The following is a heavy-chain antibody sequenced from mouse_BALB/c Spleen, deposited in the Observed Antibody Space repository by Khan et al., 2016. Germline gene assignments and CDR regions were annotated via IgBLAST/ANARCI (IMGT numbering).Heavy chain of an antibody. V-gene: IGHV14-3*02. Sequence: EVQLQESGAELVKPGASVKVSCTASGFNIKDTYMHWVKQRPEQGLEWIGRIDPANGDSEYDPKFQGRATITADTSSNTAYLQLSTLTSEDTAIYYCARSGYDLYYYAMDYWGQGTSVTVSS. CDR3: ARSGYDLYYYAMDY. D-gene: IGHD2-2*01. CDR2: IDPANGDS. J-gene: IGHJ4*01. CDR1: GFNIKDTY.